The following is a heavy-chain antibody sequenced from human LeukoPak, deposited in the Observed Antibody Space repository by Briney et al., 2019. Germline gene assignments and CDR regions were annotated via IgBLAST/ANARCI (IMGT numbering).Heavy chain of an antibody. V-gene: IGHV3-30*03. CDR2: ISYDGSNK. Sequence: GGSLRLSCAASGSTFSSYGMHWVRQAPGKGLEWVAVISYDGSNKYYADSVKGRFTISRDNSKNTLYLQMNSLRAEDTAVYYCARDRDGFNSSPFEDWGQGTLVTVSS. CDR3: ARDRDGFNSSPFED. CDR1: GSTFSSYG. J-gene: IGHJ4*02. D-gene: IGHD5-24*01.